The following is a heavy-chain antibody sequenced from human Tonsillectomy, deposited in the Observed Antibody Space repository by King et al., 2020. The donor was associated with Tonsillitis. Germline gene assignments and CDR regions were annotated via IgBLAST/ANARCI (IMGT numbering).Heavy chain of an antibody. CDR3: AKENDLHYYDSSGASAFDI. CDR2: ISDDGSNK. D-gene: IGHD3-22*01. V-gene: IGHV3-30*18. J-gene: IGHJ3*02. CDR1: GFTFSSYG. Sequence: VQLVESGGGVVQPGRSLRLSCAASGFTFSSYGMHWVRQAPGKGLEWVAVISDDGSNKYYADSVKGRCTISRDNSKNTLYLQMNSLRAEDTAVYYCAKENDLHYYDSSGASAFDIWGQGTMVTVSS.